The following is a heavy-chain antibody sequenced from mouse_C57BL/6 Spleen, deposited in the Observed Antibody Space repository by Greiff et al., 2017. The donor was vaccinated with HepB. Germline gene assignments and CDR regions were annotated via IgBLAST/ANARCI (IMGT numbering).Heavy chain of an antibody. D-gene: IGHD1-1*01. CDR1: GYTFTSYW. CDR2: IDPSDSYT. CDR3: ARYYGEGGFAY. V-gene: IGHV1-69*01. J-gene: IGHJ3*01. Sequence: QVQLQQPGAELVMPGASVKLSCKASGYTFTSYWMHWVKQRPGQGLEWIGEIDPSDSYTNYNQKFKGKSTLTVDKSSSTAYMQLSSLTSEDSAVYYCARYYGEGGFAYWGQGTLVTVSA.